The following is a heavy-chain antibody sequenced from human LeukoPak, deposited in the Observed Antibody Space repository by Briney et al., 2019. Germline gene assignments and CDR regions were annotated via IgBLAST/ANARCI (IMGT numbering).Heavy chain of an antibody. CDR3: ARGRNFLFYYYGMGV. Sequence: SETLSLTCAVYGGSFSGYYRSWIRQPPGKGLEWIGEINHSGSTNYNPSLKSRVTISVDTSKNQFSLKLSSVTAADTAVYYCARGRNFLFYYYGMGVWGQGTTVTVSS. CDR1: GGSFSGYY. J-gene: IGHJ6*02. CDR2: INHSGST. D-gene: IGHD4-11*01. V-gene: IGHV4-34*01.